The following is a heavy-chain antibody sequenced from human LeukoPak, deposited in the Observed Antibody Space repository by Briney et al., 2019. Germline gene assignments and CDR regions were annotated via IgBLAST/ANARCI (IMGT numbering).Heavy chain of an antibody. CDR2: INPNSGGT. CDR1: GYTFTGYY. V-gene: IGHV1-2*02. CDR3: ARDRTRTGYSSGWYHDY. J-gene: IGHJ4*02. Sequence: ASVKVSCKASGYTFTGYYMHWVRQAPGQGLEWMGWINPNSGGTNYAQKCQGRVTKTRDTSISTAHMELSRLRSDDTAVYYCARDRTRTGYSSGWYHDYWGQGTLVTVSS. D-gene: IGHD6-19*01.